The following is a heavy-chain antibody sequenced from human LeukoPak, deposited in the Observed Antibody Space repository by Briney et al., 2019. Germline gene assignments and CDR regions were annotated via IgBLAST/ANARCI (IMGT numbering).Heavy chain of an antibody. Sequence: ASVKVSCKASGYTFTSYGISWVRQAPGQGLEWMGWISAYNGDTNYAQKLQGRVTMTTDTSTSTAYMELRSLRSDDTAVYYCARDGVGAPYYYGMDVWGQGTTVTVSS. CDR3: ARDGVGAPYYYGMDV. CDR2: ISAYNGDT. J-gene: IGHJ6*02. V-gene: IGHV1-18*01. D-gene: IGHD1-26*01. CDR1: GYTFTSYG.